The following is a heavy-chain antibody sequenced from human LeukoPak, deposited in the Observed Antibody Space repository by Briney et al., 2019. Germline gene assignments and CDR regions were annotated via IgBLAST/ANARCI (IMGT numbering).Heavy chain of an antibody. V-gene: IGHV3-53*01. J-gene: IGHJ5*02. CDR1: GFTVSSNY. D-gene: IGHD5-18*01. Sequence: GGSLRLSCAASGFTVSSNYMSWVRQASGKGLEWVSVIYSGGSTYYADSVKGRFTISRDNSKNTLYLQMNSLGAEDTAVYYCARVGYSYGYIRSWGQGTLVTVSS. CDR2: IYSGGST. CDR3: ARVGYSYGYIRS.